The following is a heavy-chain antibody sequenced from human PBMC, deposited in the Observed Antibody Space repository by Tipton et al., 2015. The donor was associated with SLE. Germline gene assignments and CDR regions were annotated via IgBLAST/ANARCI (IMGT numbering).Heavy chain of an antibody. Sequence: TLSLTCAVSGYSISSGYDWGWIRQPPGKGLEWIGSIYHSGRTYYNPSLKSRVTISVDTSKNQFSLRLSSVTATDTAVYYCARQDTGILSVYFDHWGQGSLVTVSS. CDR3: ARQDTGILSVYFDH. CDR1: GYSISSGYD. CDR2: IYHSGRT. D-gene: IGHD5-18*01. J-gene: IGHJ4*02. V-gene: IGHV4-38-2*01.